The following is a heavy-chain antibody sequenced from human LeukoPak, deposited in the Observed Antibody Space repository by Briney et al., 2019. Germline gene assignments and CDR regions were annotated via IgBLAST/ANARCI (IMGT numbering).Heavy chain of an antibody. V-gene: IGHV4-59*01. Sequence: SETLSLTCTVSGGSISSYYWSWIRQPPGKGLEWIGYIFYSGSTNYNPSLKSRVTISVDTSKSQFSLNLSSVTAADTAVYYCVREKSSGWYGGDFDYWGQGTLVTVSS. CDR1: GGSISSYY. J-gene: IGHJ4*02. CDR2: IFYSGST. CDR3: VREKSSGWYGGDFDY. D-gene: IGHD6-19*01.